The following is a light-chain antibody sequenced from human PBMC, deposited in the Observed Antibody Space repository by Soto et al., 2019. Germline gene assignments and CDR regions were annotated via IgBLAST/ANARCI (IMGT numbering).Light chain of an antibody. Sequence: EIVLTQSPGTLSLSPGERATLSCRASQSVSNNYLAWYQQKPGQAPSLLLYGASNRATGIPDRFSGSGSGTDFTLTISRLEPEDFAVYYCQQYESSPRTFGQGTKVDIK. CDR2: GAS. CDR1: QSVSNNY. V-gene: IGKV3-20*01. J-gene: IGKJ1*01. CDR3: QQYESSPRT.